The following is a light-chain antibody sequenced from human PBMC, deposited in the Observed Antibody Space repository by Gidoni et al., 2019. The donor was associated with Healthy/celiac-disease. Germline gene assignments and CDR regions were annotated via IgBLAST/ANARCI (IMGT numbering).Light chain of an antibody. Sequence: DIQMTQSPSSLSASVGDSVTITCRASQSISSYLNWYQQKPGKAPKLLIYAASSLQSGVPSRFSGSGSGTDFTLTISSLQPEDFAIYYCLQSFRTPRTFGQGTKLEIK. CDR2: AAS. V-gene: IGKV1-39*01. J-gene: IGKJ2*01. CDR3: LQSFRTPRT. CDR1: QSISSY.